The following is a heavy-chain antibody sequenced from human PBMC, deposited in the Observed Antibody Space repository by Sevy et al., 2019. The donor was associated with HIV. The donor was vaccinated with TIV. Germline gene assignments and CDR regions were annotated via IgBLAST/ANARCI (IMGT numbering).Heavy chain of an antibody. V-gene: IGHV3-30-3*01. CDR1: GFTFSSYA. CDR3: ARDITPGSGWYNFDY. Sequence: GGSLRLSCAASGFTFSSYAMHWVRQAPGKGLEWVAAISYDGSNKYYADSVKGRFTISRDNSKNTLYLQMNSLRAEDTAVYYCARDITPGSGWYNFDYWGQGTLVTVSS. CDR2: ISYDGSNK. J-gene: IGHJ4*02. D-gene: IGHD6-19*01.